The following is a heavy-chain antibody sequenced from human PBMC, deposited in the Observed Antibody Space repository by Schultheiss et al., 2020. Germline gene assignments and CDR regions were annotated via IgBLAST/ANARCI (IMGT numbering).Heavy chain of an antibody. CDR3: ARDRVAVAGTGRFDY. V-gene: IGHV3-30-3*01. CDR2: ISYDGSNK. D-gene: IGHD6-19*01. CDR1: GFTLSSYA. J-gene: IGHJ4*02. Sequence: GGSLRLSCAASGFTLSSYAMHWVRQAPGKGLEWVAVISYDGSNKYYADSVKGRFTISRDNSKNTLYLQMNSLRAEDTAVYYCARDRVAVAGTGRFDYWGQGTLVTVSS.